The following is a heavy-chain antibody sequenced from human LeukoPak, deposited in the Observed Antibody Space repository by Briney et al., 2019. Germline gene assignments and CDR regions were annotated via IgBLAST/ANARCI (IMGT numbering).Heavy chain of an antibody. CDR2: INPNSGGT. V-gene: IGHV1-2*02. D-gene: IGHD3-10*01. CDR3: ARRRYYYGSGSYYRGPFIY. J-gene: IGHJ4*02. CDR1: GCTFTGYY. Sequence: ASVKVSCKASGCTFTGYYMHWVRQAPGQGLEWMGWINPNSGGTNYAQKFQGRVTMTRDTSISTAYMELSRLRSDDTAVYYCARRRYYYGSGSYYRGPFIYWGQGTLVTVSS.